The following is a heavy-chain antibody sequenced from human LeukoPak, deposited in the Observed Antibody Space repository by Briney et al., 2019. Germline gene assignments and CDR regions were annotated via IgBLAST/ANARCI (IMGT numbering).Heavy chain of an antibody. CDR3: ARCPSSGYLDYFDY. CDR1: GGSFSGYY. D-gene: IGHD3-22*01. J-gene: IGHJ4*02. V-gene: IGHV4-34*01. Sequence: PSETLSLTCAVDGGSFSGYYWSWIRQPPGKGLEWIGEINHSGSTNYNPSLKSRVTISVGTSKNQFSLKLSSVTAPDTAVYYCARCPSSGYLDYFDYWGQGTLVTVSS. CDR2: INHSGST.